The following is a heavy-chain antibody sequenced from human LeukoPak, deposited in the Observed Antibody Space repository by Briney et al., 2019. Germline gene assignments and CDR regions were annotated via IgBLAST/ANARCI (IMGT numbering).Heavy chain of an antibody. CDR1: GGSTSSYY. J-gene: IGHJ4*02. D-gene: IGHD3-10*01. CDR3: ARGESRFGEYIGAYVDY. CDR2: IYYSGST. Sequence: SETLPLTCPVSGGSTSSYYWSCIRQPPGQGREWIGYIYYSGSTNYNPSLKRRVTISVDTSKNQLSLKLSSVTAADTAVYYCARGESRFGEYIGAYVDYWGQTTLVTVS. V-gene: IGHV4-59*01.